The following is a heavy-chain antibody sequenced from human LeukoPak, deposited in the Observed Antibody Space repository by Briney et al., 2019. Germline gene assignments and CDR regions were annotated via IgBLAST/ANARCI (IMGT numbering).Heavy chain of an antibody. CDR3: ARDRAGSAWYTTFDY. Sequence: ASVKVSCKASGYTFTSFGISWVRQAPGQGLEWMGWISTYNGNTNYAQKLQGRVTMTTDTSTSGVYMDLRSLRSDDTAVYYCARDRAGSAWYTTFDYWGQGTLVTVSS. J-gene: IGHJ4*02. D-gene: IGHD6-19*01. V-gene: IGHV1-18*01. CDR1: GYTFTSFG. CDR2: ISTYNGNT.